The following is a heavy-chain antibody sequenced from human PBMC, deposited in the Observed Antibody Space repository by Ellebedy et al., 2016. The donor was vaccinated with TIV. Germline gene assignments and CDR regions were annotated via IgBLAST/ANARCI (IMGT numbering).Heavy chain of an antibody. CDR2: IWYDGSNK. V-gene: IGHV3-33*06. CDR3: AKDPRLGSSD. CDR1: GFTFSSYG. Sequence: GESLKISXAASGFTFSSYGMHWVRQAPGKGLEWVAIIWYDGSNKYYADSVKGRFTISRDNSKNTLYLQMNSLRAEDTAVYYCAKDPRLGSSDWGQGTLVTVSS. J-gene: IGHJ4*02. D-gene: IGHD3-10*01.